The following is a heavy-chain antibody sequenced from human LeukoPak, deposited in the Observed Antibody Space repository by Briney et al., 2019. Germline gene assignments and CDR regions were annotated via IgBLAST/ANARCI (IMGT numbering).Heavy chain of an antibody. D-gene: IGHD6-13*01. CDR3: ARRAPIAAAGTVYYYYYYYMDV. J-gene: IGHJ6*03. CDR1: GYTFTDYY. CDR2: INPNSGGT. V-gene: IGHV1-2*02. Sequence: ASVKVSCKASGYTFTDYYIHWVRQAPGQGLEWMGWINPNSGGTKSAQKFQGRVTMTRDTSISTAYMELSRLRSDDTAVYYCARRAPIAAAGTVYYYYYYYMDVWGKGTTVTVSS.